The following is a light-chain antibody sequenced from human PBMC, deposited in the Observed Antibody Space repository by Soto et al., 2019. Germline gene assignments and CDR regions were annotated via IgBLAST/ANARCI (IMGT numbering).Light chain of an antibody. Sequence: EIVMTQSPATLSVSPRERATLSCRASQRISSNLAWYQQKPGQAPRLLIYGASNRATGIPDRFSGSGSGTDFTLTISSLQPEDFATYYCQQLNSYLITFGQGTRLEIK. CDR2: GAS. J-gene: IGKJ5*01. CDR3: QQLNSYLIT. V-gene: IGKV3D-15*01. CDR1: QRISSN.